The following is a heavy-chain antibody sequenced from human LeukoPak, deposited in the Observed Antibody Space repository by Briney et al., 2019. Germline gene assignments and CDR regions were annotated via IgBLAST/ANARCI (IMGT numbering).Heavy chain of an antibody. CDR2: ISSSSATI. J-gene: IGHJ4*02. D-gene: IGHD3-10*01. CDR1: GFTFSAYN. Sequence: QAGGSLRLSCEGSGFTFSAYNMNWVRQAPGKGLESISYISSSSATIFYADSVKGRFTISRDNDKNSLYLQMNSLRAEDTAVYYCARDVQVLWFGELFDYWGQGTLVTVSS. V-gene: IGHV3-48*01. CDR3: ARDVQVLWFGELFDY.